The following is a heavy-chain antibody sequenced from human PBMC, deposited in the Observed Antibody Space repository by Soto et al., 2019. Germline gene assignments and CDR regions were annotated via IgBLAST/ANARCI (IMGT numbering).Heavy chain of an antibody. Sequence: ASVKVSCKASGYTFTSYYMHWVRQAPGQGLEWMGMINPGGDSTRYAQKFQGRVTMTRDTSTSTVYMELSSLRSEDTAVYYCARLTIFGVVELDYWGQGTLVTVSS. CDR2: INPGGDST. CDR3: ARLTIFGVVELDY. D-gene: IGHD3-3*01. J-gene: IGHJ4*02. CDR1: GYTFTSYY. V-gene: IGHV1-46*01.